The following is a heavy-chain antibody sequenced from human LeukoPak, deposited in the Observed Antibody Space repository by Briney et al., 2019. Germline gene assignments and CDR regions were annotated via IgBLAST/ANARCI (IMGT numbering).Heavy chain of an antibody. Sequence: XVSCXXXXXTFTXXXXSWVRQAPGQGLEWMGWISAYNGNTNYAQKLQGRVTMTTDTSTSTAYMELRSLRSDDTAVYYCARDEGRGYSYGYDYWGQGTLVTVSS. J-gene: IGHJ4*02. CDR1: XXTFTXXX. CDR2: ISAYNGNT. V-gene: IGHV1-18*01. CDR3: ARDEGRGYSYGYDY. D-gene: IGHD5-18*01.